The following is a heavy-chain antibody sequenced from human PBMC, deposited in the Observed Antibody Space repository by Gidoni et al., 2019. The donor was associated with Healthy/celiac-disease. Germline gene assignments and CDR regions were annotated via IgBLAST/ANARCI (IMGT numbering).Heavy chain of an antibody. D-gene: IGHD6-6*01. CDR1: GFTFSSYG. J-gene: IGHJ1*01. CDR2: IWYDGSNK. V-gene: IGHV3-33*01. CDR3: ARPLGQGSSPPDEGYFQH. Sequence: QVQLVESGGGVVQPGRSLRLSCAASGFTFSSYGMHWVRQAPGKGLEGGAVIWYDGSNKYYADSVKGRFTISRDNSKNTLYLQMNSLRAEDTAVYYCARPLGQGSSPPDEGYFQHWGQGTLVTVSS.